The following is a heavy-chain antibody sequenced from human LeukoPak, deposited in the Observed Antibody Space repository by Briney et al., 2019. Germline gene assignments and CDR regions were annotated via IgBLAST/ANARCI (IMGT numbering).Heavy chain of an antibody. J-gene: IGHJ4*02. Sequence: KTGGSLRLSCAASGFTFSTYNMNWVRQSPGKGLEWVSSISSSGSYIYYADSVKGRFTISRENAKNSLYLQMNSLRAEDTAVYYCARLTTTVTTPFDYWGQGTLVTVSS. V-gene: IGHV3-21*01. CDR1: GFTFSTYN. CDR3: ARLTTTVTTPFDY. CDR2: ISSSGSYI. D-gene: IGHD4-17*01.